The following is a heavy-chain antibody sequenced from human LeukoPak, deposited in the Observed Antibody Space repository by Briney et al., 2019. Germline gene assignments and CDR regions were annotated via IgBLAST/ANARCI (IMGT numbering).Heavy chain of an antibody. V-gene: IGHV3-21*01. D-gene: IGHD6-19*01. J-gene: IGHJ4*02. CDR3: AREPYSSGWVDY. Sequence: GGSLRLSCAASGFTFSSYSMNWVRQAPGKGLEWVSSISSSSSYVYYADSAKGRFTISRDNAENSLYLQMNSLRAEDTAVYYCAREPYSSGWVDYWGQGTLVTVSS. CDR1: GFTFSSYS. CDR2: ISSSSSYV.